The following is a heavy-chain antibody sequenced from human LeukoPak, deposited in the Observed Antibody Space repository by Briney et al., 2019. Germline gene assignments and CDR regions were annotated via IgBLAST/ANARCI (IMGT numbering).Heavy chain of an antibody. CDR3: AKRGVVIRVILVGFHKEAYYFDS. CDR2: IYTSGST. V-gene: IGHV4-4*09. CDR1: GGSINSYY. J-gene: IGHJ4*02. D-gene: IGHD3-22*01. Sequence: SETLSLTCTVSGGSINSYYWSWIRQPPGKGLECIGYIYTSGSTNYNPSLKSRVTMTLDTSKNQFSLQLSSVTAADTAVYFCAKRGVVIRVILVGFHKEAYYFDSWGQGALVTVSS.